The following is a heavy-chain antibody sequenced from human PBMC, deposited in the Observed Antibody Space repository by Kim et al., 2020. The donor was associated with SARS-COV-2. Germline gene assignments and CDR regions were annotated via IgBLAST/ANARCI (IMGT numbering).Heavy chain of an antibody. Sequence: GGSLRLSCAASGFTFSSYAMHWVRQAPGKGLEWVAVISYDGSNKYYADSVKGRFTISRDNSKNTLYLQMNSLRAEDTAVYYCASLPDGAAVAGTSALDYWGQGTLVTVSS. CDR1: GFTFSSYA. CDR3: ASLPDGAAVAGTSALDY. CDR2: ISYDGSNK. V-gene: IGHV3-30*04. D-gene: IGHD6-19*01. J-gene: IGHJ4*02.